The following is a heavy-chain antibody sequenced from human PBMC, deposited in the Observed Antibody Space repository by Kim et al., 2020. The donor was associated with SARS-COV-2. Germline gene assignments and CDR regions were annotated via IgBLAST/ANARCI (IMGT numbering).Heavy chain of an antibody. V-gene: IGHV3-7*01. J-gene: IGHJ3*01. Sequence: GGSLRLSCAASGFTFSSYWMTGVRQAPGKGLEWVANIKQDGNQKYYVDSVKGRFTISRDNAKNSLYLQMNSLRAEDTAVYYCARDGDLYSSGKDAFDFWG. CDR2: IKQDGNQK. CDR1: GFTFSSYW. D-gene: IGHD6-19*01. CDR3: ARDGDLYSSGKDAFDF.